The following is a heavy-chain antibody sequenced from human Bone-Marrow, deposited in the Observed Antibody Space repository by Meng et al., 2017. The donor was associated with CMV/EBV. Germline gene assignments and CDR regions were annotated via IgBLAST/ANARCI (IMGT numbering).Heavy chain of an antibody. V-gene: IGHV1-69*04. D-gene: IGHD3-3*01. J-gene: IGHJ5*02. CDR2: IIPILGIA. CDR1: GYTFTSYG. Sequence: SVKVSCKASGYTFTSYGISWVRQAPGQGLEWMGRIIPILGIANYAQKFQGRVTITADKSTSTAYMELSSLRSEDTAVYYCARRVTIFGVAGNWFDPWGQGTLVTVSS. CDR3: ARRVTIFGVAGNWFDP.